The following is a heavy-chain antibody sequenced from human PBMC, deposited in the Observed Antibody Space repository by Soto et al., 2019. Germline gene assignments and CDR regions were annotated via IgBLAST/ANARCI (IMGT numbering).Heavy chain of an antibody. J-gene: IGHJ4*02. CDR3: AREQSIAAAGTLDY. D-gene: IGHD6-13*01. CDR1: GFTFSSYW. CDR2: IKQDGSEK. Sequence: EVQLVESGGGLVQPGGSLRLSCAASGFTFSSYWMSWVRQAPGKGLEWVANIKQDGSEKYYVDSVKGRFTISRDNAKNSLYLQMNSLRAEDTAVYYCAREQSIAAAGTLDYWGQGTLVTVSS. V-gene: IGHV3-7*03.